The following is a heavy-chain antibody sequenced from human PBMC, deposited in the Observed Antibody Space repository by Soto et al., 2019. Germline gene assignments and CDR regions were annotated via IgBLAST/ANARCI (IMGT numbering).Heavy chain of an antibody. D-gene: IGHD3-22*01. J-gene: IGHJ4*02. V-gene: IGHV3-49*04. CDR1: VFNFANYA. Sequence: GGSLRLSCTCSVFNFANYALTCVRHSPGKWLEWVGFIRGETNGGTADYAASLKGRITISRDDSKSIAYLEINSLQTEDTAVYYCTRYYYDSSGYYVYWGQGTLVSVSS. CDR3: TRYYYDSSGYYVY. CDR2: IRGETNGGTA.